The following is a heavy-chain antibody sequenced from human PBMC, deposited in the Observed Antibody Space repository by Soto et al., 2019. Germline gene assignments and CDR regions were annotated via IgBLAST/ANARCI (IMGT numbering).Heavy chain of an antibody. CDR2: IYPGDSDT. J-gene: IGHJ3*02. V-gene: IGHV5-51*01. Sequence: PGESLKISCKGSGYSFTSYWIGWVRQMPGKGLEWMGIIYPGDSDTRYSPSFQGQVTISADKSTSTAYLQWSSLKASDTAMYYCARNALNDFWSGYRAFDIWGQGTMVTVSS. CDR1: GYSFTSYW. CDR3: ARNALNDFWSGYRAFDI. D-gene: IGHD3-3*01.